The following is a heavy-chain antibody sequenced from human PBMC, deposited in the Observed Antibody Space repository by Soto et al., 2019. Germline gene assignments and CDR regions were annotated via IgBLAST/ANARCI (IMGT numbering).Heavy chain of an antibody. D-gene: IGHD2-15*01. V-gene: IGHV3-30-3*01. CDR2: ISYDGSNK. CDR1: GFTFSSYA. Sequence: QVKLVESGGGLVQPGRSLRLSCAASGFTFSSYALPWVRQAPGKGLDRVAVISYDGSNKYYADSVKGRFTISRDNSKNTLYLQMNSLRAEDTAVYYCAREPVGDCSGGSCYPLAYWGQGALVTVSA. CDR3: AREPVGDCSGGSCYPLAY. J-gene: IGHJ4*02.